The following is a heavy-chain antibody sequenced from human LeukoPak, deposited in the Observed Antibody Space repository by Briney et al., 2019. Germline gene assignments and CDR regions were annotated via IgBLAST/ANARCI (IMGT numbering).Heavy chain of an antibody. V-gene: IGHV1-3*01. CDR2: INGDNGNT. J-gene: IGHJ5*02. D-gene: IGHD3-9*01. CDR3: ARAPYDILTGYSLNWFDP. Sequence: ASVTVSCTASGYTFTTYAMHWVRQAPGQRLEWMGWINGDNGNTKYSQKFQGRVTITRDTSAYTAYMELRSLSSADTAVYFCARAPYDILTGYSLNWFDPWGQGTLVTVSS. CDR1: GYTFTTYA.